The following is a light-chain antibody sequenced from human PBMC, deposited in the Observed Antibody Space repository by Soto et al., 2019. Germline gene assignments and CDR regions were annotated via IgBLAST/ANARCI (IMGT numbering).Light chain of an antibody. CDR1: QSVTSSY. V-gene: IGKV3-20*01. CDR2: GAS. J-gene: IGKJ3*01. Sequence: EIVVTQSPGTLSLSPGERATLTCRASQSVTSSYLAWYQQKPGQAPRLLMYGASSRATGIPDRFSGSGSGTDFTLTISRLEPEDFAVYYCQQYGSSPVTFGPGTTVDIK. CDR3: QQYGSSPVT.